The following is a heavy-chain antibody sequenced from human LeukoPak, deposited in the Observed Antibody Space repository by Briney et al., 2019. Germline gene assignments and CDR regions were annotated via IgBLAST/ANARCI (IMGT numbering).Heavy chain of an antibody. D-gene: IGHD6-25*01. J-gene: IGHJ3*02. CDR2: IKSDGSNI. V-gene: IGHV3-74*01. CDR1: GFTLSTYW. Sequence: GGSLRLSCAASGFTLSTYWMHWVRQAPGKGLMWISHIKSDGSNIKYADSVKGRFAISRDNAKNTLYLQMNSLRAEDTAVYYCARDSEGPEAFDIWGQGTMVTVSS. CDR3: ARDSEGPEAFDI.